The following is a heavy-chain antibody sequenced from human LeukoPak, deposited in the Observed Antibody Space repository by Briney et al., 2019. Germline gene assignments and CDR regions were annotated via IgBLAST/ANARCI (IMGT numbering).Heavy chain of an antibody. CDR3: ARDQTYYDFWSGYPDAFDI. J-gene: IGHJ3*02. Sequence: PGGSLRLSCAASGFTFSDYYMSWIRQAPGKGLEWVSYISSSGSTIYYADSVKGRFTISRDNAKNSLYLQMNSLRAEDTAVYYCARDQTYYDFWSGYPDAFDIWGQGTMVTVSS. CDR1: GFTFSDYY. CDR2: ISSSGSTI. D-gene: IGHD3-3*01. V-gene: IGHV3-11*04.